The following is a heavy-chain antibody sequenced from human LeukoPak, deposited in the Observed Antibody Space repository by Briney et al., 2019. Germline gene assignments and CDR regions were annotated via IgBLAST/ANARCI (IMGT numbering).Heavy chain of an antibody. D-gene: IGHD5/OR15-5a*01. CDR1: GGSFSGYY. V-gene: IGHV4-34*01. Sequence: PSETLSLTCAVYGGSFSGYYWSWIRQPPGKGLEWIGEINQSGSTNYNPSLKSRVTISVDTSKNQFSLKLSSVTAADTAVYYCARAVIVWYYYMDVWGKGTTVTISS. CDR3: ARAVIVWYYYMDV. J-gene: IGHJ6*03. CDR2: INQSGST.